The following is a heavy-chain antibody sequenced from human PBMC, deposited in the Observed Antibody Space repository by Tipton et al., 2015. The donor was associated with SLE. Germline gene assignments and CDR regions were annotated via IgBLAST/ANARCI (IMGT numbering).Heavy chain of an antibody. V-gene: IGHV4-59*10. CDR2: VYFGGST. CDR1: GVSFRAYY. J-gene: IGHJ4*02. D-gene: IGHD3/OR15-3a*01. CDR3: ARAMAWTGDPLHFDY. Sequence: TLSLTCAVYGVSFRAYYWTWIPQPAGKGREWIGRVYFGGSTNYNPSRKSRVAISLDTSKNQFSLKLKTVTAADTAVYFCARAMAWTGDPLHFDYWGQGSLVTVSS.